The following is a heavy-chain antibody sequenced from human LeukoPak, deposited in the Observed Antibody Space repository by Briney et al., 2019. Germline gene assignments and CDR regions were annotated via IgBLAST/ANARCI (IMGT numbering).Heavy chain of an antibody. J-gene: IGHJ4*02. Sequence: SETLSLTCTVSGGSISSSSYYWGWIRQPPGKGLEWIGSIYYSGSTYYNPSLKSRVTISVDTSKNQFSLKLSSVTAADTAVYYCARHGGGQQLVGDDYWGQGTLVTVSS. V-gene: IGHV4-39*01. D-gene: IGHD6-13*01. CDR2: IYYSGST. CDR3: ARHGGGQQLVGDDY. CDR1: GGSISSSSYY.